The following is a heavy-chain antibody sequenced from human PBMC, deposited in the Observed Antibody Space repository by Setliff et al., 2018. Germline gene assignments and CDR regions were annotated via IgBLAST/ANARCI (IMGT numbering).Heavy chain of an antibody. Sequence: PSETLSLTFRLSGGSISSSNYYWGWIRQSPGKGREWIWSINSRGSTYDNPSLKSRVTTSIDTSKNPFSLKLSSVTAADTAVYYCARARYCSGGRCYWTWLDSWAQGTLVTVSS. CDR3: ARARYCSGGRCYWTWLDS. CDR2: INSRGST. J-gene: IGHJ5*01. V-gene: IGHV4-39*01. CDR1: GGSISSSNYY. D-gene: IGHD2-15*01.